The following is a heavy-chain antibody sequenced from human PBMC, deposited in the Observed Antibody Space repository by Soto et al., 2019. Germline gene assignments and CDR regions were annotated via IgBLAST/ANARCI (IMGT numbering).Heavy chain of an antibody. CDR1: GFSFASFA. V-gene: IGHV3-23*01. Sequence: GPLLLACPTSGFSFASFALTWVRQAPGQGLEWVATIVGSDAKTHYADSMKVRFSISRDTSRNTVYLQMNNLRADDTAIYYCAKWTYLDFWGQGTRVTVYS. CDR2: IVGSDAKT. CDR3: AKWTYLDF. D-gene: IGHD5-12*01. J-gene: IGHJ4*02.